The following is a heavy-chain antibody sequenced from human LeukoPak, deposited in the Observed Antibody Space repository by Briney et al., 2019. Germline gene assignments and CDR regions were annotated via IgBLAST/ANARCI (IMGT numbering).Heavy chain of an antibody. CDR1: GFTFSSYE. J-gene: IGHJ4*02. Sequence: GGSLRLSCAASGFTFSSYEMNWVRQAPGEGLEWVSYITSSGTTIYYADSVKGRFTISRDNAKNSLYLQMNSLRAEDTAIYYCARDHYFDYWGQGTLVTVSS. CDR3: ARDHYFDY. V-gene: IGHV3-48*03. CDR2: ITSSGTTI.